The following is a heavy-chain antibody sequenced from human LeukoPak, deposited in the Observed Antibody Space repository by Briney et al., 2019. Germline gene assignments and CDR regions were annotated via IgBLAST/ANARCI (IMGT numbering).Heavy chain of an antibody. D-gene: IGHD4-17*01. V-gene: IGHV3-21*01. CDR3: ARLGDYGGKTGSPRFDY. Sequence: PGGSLRLSCAASGFTFSSYSMNWVRQAPGKGLEWVSSISSSSSYIYYADSVKGRFTISRDNAKNSLYPQMNSLRAEDTAVYYCARLGDYGGKTGSPRFDYWGQGTLVTVSS. CDR1: GFTFSSYS. J-gene: IGHJ4*02. CDR2: ISSSSSYI.